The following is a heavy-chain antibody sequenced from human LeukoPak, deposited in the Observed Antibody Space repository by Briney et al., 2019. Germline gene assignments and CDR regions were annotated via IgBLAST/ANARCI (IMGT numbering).Heavy chain of an antibody. Sequence: SETLSLTCTVSGGSVKSHHWSWTRQPPGKGMEWIGTFYNSGSTAYNPSLKRRVTISVDTSKNQFSLNLSSVTAADTAVYYCASGKQWLAFDFWGQGFLVTVSS. CDR3: ASGKQWLAFDF. J-gene: IGHJ4*02. CDR2: FYNSGST. CDR1: GGSVKSHH. D-gene: IGHD6-19*01. V-gene: IGHV4-4*09.